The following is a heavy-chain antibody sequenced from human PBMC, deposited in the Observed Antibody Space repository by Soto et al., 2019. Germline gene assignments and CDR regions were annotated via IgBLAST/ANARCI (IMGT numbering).Heavy chain of an antibody. V-gene: IGHV2-5*02. J-gene: IGHJ3*01. CDR2: IYWDAEK. CDR3: ANRLRFDYYSSETYYNGDAFAV. Sequence: QITLKESGPTLVKPTQTLTLTCTFSGFSLSTSGVGVGWIRQPPGKALEWLALIYWDAEKRYSPSLKSRLTTTKDTCKNQMVLKMTDMDPVDTATYYCANRLRFDYYSSETYYNGDAFAVWGQGTMVTVSS. D-gene: IGHD3-10*01. CDR1: GFSLSTSGVG.